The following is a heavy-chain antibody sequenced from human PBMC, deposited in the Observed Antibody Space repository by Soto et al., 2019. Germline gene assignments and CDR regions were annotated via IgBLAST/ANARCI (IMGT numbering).Heavy chain of an antibody. CDR1: GLTFRSYA. CDR3: ANVDWNYGKDA. D-gene: IGHD1-1*01. J-gene: IGHJ6*02. Sequence: EVQLLKYGGGLVQPGGSLRLSCAASGLTFRSYAMSWVRQAPGKGLEWVSGINGFGDRTNYADSVKGRFTISRDNSKNTLYLQMNSLRVEDTAIYYCANVDWNYGKDAWGQGTTVTVSS. V-gene: IGHV3-23*01. CDR2: INGFGDRT.